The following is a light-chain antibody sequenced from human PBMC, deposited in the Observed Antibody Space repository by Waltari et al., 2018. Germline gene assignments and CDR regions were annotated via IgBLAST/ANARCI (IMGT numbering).Light chain of an antibody. Sequence: EVVLTQPPATLSLSPGERATLSCRASQNIRYYLGWYQQKPGQAPRLLIYDASNRATGIPARFSGSGSGTDFTLTISSLEPEDFAVYYCQQRSSWPMYTFGQGTKLEIK. CDR3: QQRSSWPMYT. V-gene: IGKV3-11*01. CDR1: QNIRYY. J-gene: IGKJ2*01. CDR2: DAS.